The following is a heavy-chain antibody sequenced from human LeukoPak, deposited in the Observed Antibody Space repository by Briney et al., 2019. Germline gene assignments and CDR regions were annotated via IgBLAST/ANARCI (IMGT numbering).Heavy chain of an antibody. V-gene: IGHV4-4*07. J-gene: IGHJ4*02. D-gene: IGHD4-17*01. CDR3: ARDETVTTFRGRYYYFDY. Sequence: SETLSLTCTVSGGSISSYYWSWIRQPAGKGLEWIGRIYTSGSTNYNSSLKSRVTMSVDTSKNQFSLKLSSVTAADTAVYYCARDETVTTFRGRYYYFDYWGQGTLVTVSS. CDR2: IYTSGST. CDR1: GGSISSYY.